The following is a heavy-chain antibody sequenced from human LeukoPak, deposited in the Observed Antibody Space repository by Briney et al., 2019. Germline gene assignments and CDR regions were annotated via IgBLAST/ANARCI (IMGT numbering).Heavy chain of an antibody. Sequence: SVKVSCKASGGTFSSYAISWGRQSPGQGLEWMGRIVPIFGTANYAKKCQGRVTITTDESTSTAYMELSSLRSEDTAVYYCARDHPTGTFDYWGQGTLVTVSS. D-gene: IGHD1-7*01. CDR1: GGTFSSYA. CDR3: ARDHPTGTFDY. V-gene: IGHV1-69*05. J-gene: IGHJ4*02. CDR2: IVPIFGTA.